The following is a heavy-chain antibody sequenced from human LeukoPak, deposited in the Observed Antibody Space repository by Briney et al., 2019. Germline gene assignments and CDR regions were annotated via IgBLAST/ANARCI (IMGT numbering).Heavy chain of an antibody. CDR3: ARDLVSCAGDCYSDGFDY. J-gene: IGHJ4*02. Sequence: PSETLSLTCTVSGYSISSGYYWGWIRQSPGKGLEWIGSIYHGGSTYYNPSLRSRVIVSVDTSKNHFSLKMSSVTAADTAVYYCARDLVSCAGDCYSDGFDYWGQGALVTVSS. D-gene: IGHD2-21*02. CDR1: GYSISSGYY. V-gene: IGHV4-38-2*02. CDR2: IYHGGST.